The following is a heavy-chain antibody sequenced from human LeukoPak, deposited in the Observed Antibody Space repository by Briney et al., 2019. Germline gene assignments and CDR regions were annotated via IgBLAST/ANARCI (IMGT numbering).Heavy chain of an antibody. J-gene: IGHJ4*02. Sequence: GGALRLCCAASGFTFSSYGMHWVRQAPGKGLEWVAVISYDGSNKYYADSVKGRFTISRDNSKNTLYLQMNSLRAEDTAVYYCAKESVVAARRRGVPPLFYFDYWGQGTLVTVSS. CDR1: GFTFSSYG. CDR2: ISYDGSNK. D-gene: IGHD2-15*01. CDR3: AKESVVAARRRGVPPLFYFDY. V-gene: IGHV3-30*18.